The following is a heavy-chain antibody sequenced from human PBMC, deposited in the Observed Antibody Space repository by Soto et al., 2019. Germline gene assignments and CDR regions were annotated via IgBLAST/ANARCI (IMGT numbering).Heavy chain of an antibody. J-gene: IGHJ4*02. CDR3: ARGYCSGGNCYSAFGY. CDR2: IFHSGTN. CDR1: GASTSSADYY. Sequence: SQTLSLTCAVSGASTSSADYYWSWIRQPPGKGLEWIGYIFHSGTNYYNPSLQSRVTISVDTSNNRFSLRLSSVTAADTAVYYCARGYCSGGNCYSAFGYWGQGTLVTVSS. D-gene: IGHD2-15*01. V-gene: IGHV4-30-4*01.